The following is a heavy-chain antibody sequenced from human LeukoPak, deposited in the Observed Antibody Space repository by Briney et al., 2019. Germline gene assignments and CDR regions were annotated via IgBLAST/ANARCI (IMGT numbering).Heavy chain of an antibody. CDR1: GFTFSSYV. Sequence: PGRSLRLSCAASGFTFSSYVMHWVRQAPGKGLEWVAVISYDGSNKYYADSVKGRFTISRDNSKNTLYLQMNSLRAEDTAVYYCAKGTNPAMAPGDYWGQGTLVTVSS. CDR3: AKGTNPAMAPGDY. D-gene: IGHD5-18*01. CDR2: ISYDGSNK. J-gene: IGHJ4*02. V-gene: IGHV3-30*18.